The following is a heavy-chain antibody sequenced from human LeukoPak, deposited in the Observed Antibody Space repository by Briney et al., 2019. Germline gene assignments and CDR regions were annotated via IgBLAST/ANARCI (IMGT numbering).Heavy chain of an antibody. D-gene: IGHD3-3*01. Sequence: SETLSLTCTVSGGSISSSSYYWGWIRQPPGKGLEWIGSIYYSGSTYYNPSLKSRVTISVDTSKNQFSLKLSSVTAADTAVYYCARQDYDFWSGYSVRNSRMGVWGQGTTVTVSS. CDR1: GGSISSSSYY. V-gene: IGHV4-39*01. J-gene: IGHJ6*02. CDR3: ARQDYDFWSGYSVRNSRMGV. CDR2: IYYSGST.